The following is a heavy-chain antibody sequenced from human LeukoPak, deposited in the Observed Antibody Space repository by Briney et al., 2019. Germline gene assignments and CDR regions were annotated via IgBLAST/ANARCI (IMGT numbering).Heavy chain of an antibody. CDR1: GGSISSSNW. J-gene: IGHJ3*02. CDR3: ARARWLRDAFDI. CDR2: IYHSGST. D-gene: IGHD5-24*01. Sequence: SETLSLTCAVSGGSISSSNWWSWVRQPPGKGLGWIGEIYHSGSTNYNPSLKSRVTISVDKSKNQFSLKLSSVTAADTAVYYCARARWLRDAFDIWGQGTMVTVSS. V-gene: IGHV4-4*02.